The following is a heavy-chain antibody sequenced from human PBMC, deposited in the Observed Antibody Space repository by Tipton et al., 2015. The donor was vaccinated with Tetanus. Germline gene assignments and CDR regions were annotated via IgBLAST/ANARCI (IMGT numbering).Heavy chain of an antibody. CDR1: GFTFSSYS. J-gene: IGHJ4*02. D-gene: IGHD2-2*01. Sequence: SLRLSCAASGFTFSSYSMNWVRQAPGKGLEWVSSISSSSSYIYYADSVKGRFTISRDNAKNSLYLQMNSLRAEDTAVYYCARDPTKNYCSSTSCAVYYWGQGTLVTVSS. CDR3: ARDPTKNYCSSTSCAVYY. CDR2: ISSSSSYI. V-gene: IGHV3-21*01.